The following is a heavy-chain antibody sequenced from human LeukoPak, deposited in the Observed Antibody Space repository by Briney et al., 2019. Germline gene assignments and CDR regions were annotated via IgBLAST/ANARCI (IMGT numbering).Heavy chain of an antibody. D-gene: IGHD6-19*01. CDR3: ARGGSGWSHFDY. J-gene: IGHJ4*02. CDR2: IYYSGST. V-gene: IGHV4-59*01. CDR1: GGSISSYY. Sequence: PSETLSLTCTVSGGSISSYYWSWIRQPPGKGLEWIGYIYYSGSTNYNPSLKSRVTISVDTSKNQFSLKVSSVTAADTAVYYCARGGSGWSHFDYWGQGTLVTVSS.